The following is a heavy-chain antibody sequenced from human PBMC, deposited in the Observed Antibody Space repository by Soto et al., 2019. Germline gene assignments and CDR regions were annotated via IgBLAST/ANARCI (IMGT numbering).Heavy chain of an antibody. Sequence: GSLRLSCAASGFTFSSYAMHWVRQAPGKGLEWVAVISYDGSNKYYADSVKGRFTISRDNSKNTLYLQMNSLRAEDTAVYYCARDQQYYDSRGSFDYWGQGTLVTVSS. CDR2: ISYDGSNK. CDR3: ARDQQYYDSRGSFDY. CDR1: GFTFSSYA. J-gene: IGHJ4*02. D-gene: IGHD3-22*01. V-gene: IGHV3-30-3*01.